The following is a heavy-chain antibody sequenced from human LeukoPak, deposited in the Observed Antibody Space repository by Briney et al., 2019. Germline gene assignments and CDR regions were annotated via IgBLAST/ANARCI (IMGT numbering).Heavy chain of an antibody. Sequence: GGSLRLSCAASGFTFSSYSMTWIRQAPGKGLEWVSHISSSAKTIHYADSVKGRFTISRDNAKNSLYLQMNSLRAEDTAVYYCARGGGYCSDGSCSIWGQGTMVTVSS. CDR2: ISSSAKTI. V-gene: IGHV3-48*04. CDR1: GFTFSSYS. D-gene: IGHD2-15*01. CDR3: ARGGGYCSDGSCSI. J-gene: IGHJ3*02.